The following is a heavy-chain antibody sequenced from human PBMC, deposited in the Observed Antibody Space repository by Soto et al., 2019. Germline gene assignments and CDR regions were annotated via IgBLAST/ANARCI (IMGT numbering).Heavy chain of an antibody. CDR3: ARGLRLGELSFHDAFDI. J-gene: IGHJ3*02. D-gene: IGHD3-16*02. Sequence: GASVKVSCKASGYTFTSYYMHWVRQAPGQGIEWMGIINPSGESTSYKQKFKGRVTITRETSTSTVYMELISLRSEDTAVYYCARGLRLGELSFHDAFDIWGQGTMFTVSS. V-gene: IGHV1-46*01. CDR1: GYTFTSYY. CDR2: INPSGEST.